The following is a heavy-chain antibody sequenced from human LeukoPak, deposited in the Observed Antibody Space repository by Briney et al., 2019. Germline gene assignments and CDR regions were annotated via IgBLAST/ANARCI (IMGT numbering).Heavy chain of an antibody. CDR2: IYYSGST. Sequence: SETLSLTCTVSGGSISSYYWSRIRQPPGKGLEWIGYIYYSGSTNYNPSLKSRVTISVDTSKNQFSLKLSSVTAADTAVYYCARGGGYYHNWFDPWGQGTLVTVSS. V-gene: IGHV4-59*01. CDR3: ARGGGYYHNWFDP. J-gene: IGHJ5*02. D-gene: IGHD1-26*01. CDR1: GGSISSYY.